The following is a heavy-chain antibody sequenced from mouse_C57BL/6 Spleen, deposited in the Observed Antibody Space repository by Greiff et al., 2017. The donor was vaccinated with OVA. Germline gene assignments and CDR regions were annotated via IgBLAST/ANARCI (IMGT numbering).Heavy chain of an antibody. CDR2: IDPSDSYT. CDR1: GYTFTSYW. Sequence: QVQLQQPGAELVKPGASVKLSCKASGYTFTSYWMQWVKQRPGQGLEWIGEIDPSDSYTNYNQKFKGKATLTVDPSSSTAYMQLSSLTSEDSAVYYCARGAYYSNHGAMDYWGQGTSVTVSS. CDR3: ARGAYYSNHGAMDY. J-gene: IGHJ4*01. D-gene: IGHD2-5*01. V-gene: IGHV1-50*01.